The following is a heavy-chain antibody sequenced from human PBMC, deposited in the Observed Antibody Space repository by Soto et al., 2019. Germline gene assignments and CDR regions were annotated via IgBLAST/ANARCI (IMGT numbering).Heavy chain of an antibody. Sequence: PSETLSLTCTVSGGSISSYYWSWIRQPPGKGLEWIGSIYYSGSTYYNPSLKSRVTISVDTSKNQFSLKLSSVTAADTAVYYCARTYYDFWSGYPNWFDPWGQGTLVTVSS. CDR2: IYYSGST. V-gene: IGHV4-59*05. CDR1: GGSISSYY. CDR3: ARTYYDFWSGYPNWFDP. D-gene: IGHD3-3*01. J-gene: IGHJ5*02.